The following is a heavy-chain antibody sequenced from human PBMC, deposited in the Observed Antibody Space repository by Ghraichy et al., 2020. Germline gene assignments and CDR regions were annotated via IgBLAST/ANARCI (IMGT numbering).Heavy chain of an antibody. CDR2: IYYSGST. CDR3: AGNRLDFDY. V-gene: IGHV4-39*01. D-gene: IGHD1-14*01. Sequence: SETLSLTCTVSGGSISSSSYYWGWILQPPGKGLEWIGSIYYSGSTYYNPSLKSRVTISVDTSKNQFSLKLSSVTAADTAVYYCAGNRLDFDYWGQGTLVTVSS. CDR1: GGSISSSSYY. J-gene: IGHJ4*02.